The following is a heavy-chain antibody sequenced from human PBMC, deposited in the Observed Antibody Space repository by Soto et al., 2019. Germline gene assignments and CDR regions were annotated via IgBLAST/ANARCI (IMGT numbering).Heavy chain of an antibody. CDR3: ARDPPINYNWNYVDYYYGMDV. CDR2: IIPIFGTA. Sequence: GASVKVSCKASGGTFSSYATSWVRQAPGQGLEWMGGIIPIFGTANYAQKFQGRVTITADKSTSTAYMELSSLRSEDTAVYYCARDPPINYNWNYVDYYYGMDVWGQGTTVTVSS. V-gene: IGHV1-69*06. CDR1: GGTFSSYA. J-gene: IGHJ6*02. D-gene: IGHD1-7*01.